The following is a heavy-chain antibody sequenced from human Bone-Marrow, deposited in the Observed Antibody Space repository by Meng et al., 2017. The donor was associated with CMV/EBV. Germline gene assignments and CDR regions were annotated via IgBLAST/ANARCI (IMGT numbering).Heavy chain of an antibody. CDR1: YTLTSYG. CDR3: ARIVVVPAAILPSYYFDY. J-gene: IGHJ4*02. D-gene: IGHD2-2*02. V-gene: IGHV1-18*01. Sequence: YTLTSYGISSVRQSPGQGLEWMGWISAYNGNTNYAQKLQGRVTMTTDTSTSTAYMELRSLRSDDTAVYYCARIVVVPAAILPSYYFDYWGQGTLVTVSS. CDR2: ISAYNGNT.